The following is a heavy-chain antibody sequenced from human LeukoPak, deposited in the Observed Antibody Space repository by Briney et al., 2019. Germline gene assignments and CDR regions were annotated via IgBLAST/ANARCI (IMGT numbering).Heavy chain of an antibody. V-gene: IGHV3-23*01. CDR3: VMDMDV. CDR1: GFTFSSYA. Sequence: GGSLRPSCAASGFTFSSYAMTWVRQAPGKGLEWVSSIGSRADRYYADSVKGRFTISRDNSKNTLYVQMNSLRAGDTAVYYCVMDMDVWGQGTTVTVSS. CDR2: IGSRADR. J-gene: IGHJ6*02.